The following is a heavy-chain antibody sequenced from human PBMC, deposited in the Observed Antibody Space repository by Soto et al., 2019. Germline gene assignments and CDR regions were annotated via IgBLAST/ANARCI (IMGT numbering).Heavy chain of an antibody. CDR3: ARVRGTVSDY. J-gene: IGHJ4*02. D-gene: IGHD3-10*01. CDR2: ISAYNGNT. CDR1: GYTFTSYG. Sequence: QVQLVQSGAEVKKPGASVKVSCKASGYTFTSYGISWVLQAPGQGLEWLGGISAYNGNTNYAQKPPGRVTTTTDRSTSTADMELRSLRSNDTAVYYCARVRGTVSDYWGQGTLVTVSS. V-gene: IGHV1-18*01.